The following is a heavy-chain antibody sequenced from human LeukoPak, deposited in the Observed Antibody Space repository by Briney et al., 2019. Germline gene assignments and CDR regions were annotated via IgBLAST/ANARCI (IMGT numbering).Heavy chain of an antibody. V-gene: IGHV3-30*04. D-gene: IGHD3-10*01. CDR2: ISYDGSNK. CDR1: GFTFSNYA. CDR3: ARDRRYYYGSGSSYDY. Sequence: GGSLRLSCAASGFTFSNYAMHWVRQAPGKGLEWVAVISYDGSNKYYADSVKGRFTISRDNSKNTLYLQMNSLRAEDTAVYYCARDRRYYYGSGSSYDYWGQGTLVTVSS. J-gene: IGHJ4*02.